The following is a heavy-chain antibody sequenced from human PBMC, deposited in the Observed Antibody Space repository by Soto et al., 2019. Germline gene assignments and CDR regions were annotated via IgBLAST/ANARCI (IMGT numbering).Heavy chain of an antibody. V-gene: IGHV4-34*01. D-gene: IGHD1-20*01. CDR3: ARGLMAPFRVALTYSNYGMDV. Sequence: SETLCLTCGVFGGSLSDYYWSWIRQTPGKGLECIREISHSGSTNYNPSLKSRVTMSMDTSKNQFSLKLSTVTAADTAVYYCARGLMAPFRVALTYSNYGMDVWGKGTRVT. CDR2: ISHSGST. CDR1: GGSLSDYY. J-gene: IGHJ6*04.